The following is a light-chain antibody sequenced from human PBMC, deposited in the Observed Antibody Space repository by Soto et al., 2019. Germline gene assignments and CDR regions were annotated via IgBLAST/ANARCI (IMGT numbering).Light chain of an antibody. CDR1: QSVSSNH. CDR2: GAS. V-gene: IGKV3-20*01. Sequence: EIVLTQSPGTLYWSTGERATLSCRASQSVSSNHLAWYQQRPAQAPRLLIYGASSRATGIPDRFSGSGSGTDFSLTISRLEPEDFAVYHCQQYDSSPWTFGQGTKVEIK. J-gene: IGKJ1*01. CDR3: QQYDSSPWT.